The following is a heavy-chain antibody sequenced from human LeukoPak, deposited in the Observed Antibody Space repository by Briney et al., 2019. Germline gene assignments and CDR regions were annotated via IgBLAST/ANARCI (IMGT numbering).Heavy chain of an antibody. CDR3: VRGGSYGVH. V-gene: IGHV4-59*01. J-gene: IGHJ4*02. CDR2: IYYSGST. CDR1: GGSISSYY. D-gene: IGHD5-18*01. Sequence: SETLSLTCTVSGGSISSYYWSWIRQPPGKGLEWIGYIYYSGSTNYNPSLKSRVTISVDTSENRFSLKLSSVTAADTAVYYCVRGGSYGVHWGQGTLVTVSS.